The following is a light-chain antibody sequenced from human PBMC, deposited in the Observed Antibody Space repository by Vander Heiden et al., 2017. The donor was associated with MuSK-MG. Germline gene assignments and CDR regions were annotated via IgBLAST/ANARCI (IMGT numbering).Light chain of an antibody. CDR2: VAS. Sequence: DIQMTQSPSSLSASVGDSVTITCRASQSISDYLNWYQQKPGTAPKVLISVASSLQSGVPSRFSGSGSGTDFTLTISSLQPEDFATYYCQQTYSLPLTFGGGTKVEIK. CDR3: QQTYSLPLT. J-gene: IGKJ4*01. CDR1: QSISDY. V-gene: IGKV1-39*01.